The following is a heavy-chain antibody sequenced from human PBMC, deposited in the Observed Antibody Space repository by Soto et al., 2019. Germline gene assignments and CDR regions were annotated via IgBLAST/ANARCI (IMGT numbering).Heavy chain of an antibody. Sequence: GGSLRLSCAASGFTFSTYAMIWVRQAPGKGLEWVSGLFGNGGGISYADSVMGRFTISRDNSNNMLYLEMHSLRVEDTGVYYCAKDRQPDGLWPFDHWVQGTLVTVSS. D-gene: IGHD2-8*01. V-gene: IGHV3-23*01. J-gene: IGHJ4*02. CDR1: GFTFSTYA. CDR3: AKDRQPDGLWPFDH. CDR2: LFGNGGGI.